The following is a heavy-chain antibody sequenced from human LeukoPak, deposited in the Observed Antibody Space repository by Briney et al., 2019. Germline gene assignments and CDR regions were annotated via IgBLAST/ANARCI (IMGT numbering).Heavy chain of an antibody. V-gene: IGHV1-18*01. J-gene: IGHJ4*02. D-gene: IGHD3-16*02. CDR1: GYTFSSYG. CDR2: ISAYNGNT. Sequence: ASVKVSCKASGYTFSSYGITWVRQAPGQGLEWMGWISAYNGNTNYAQKIQDRVTMTTDTYTSTAYMEQRGLRADDTAVYYCAREEYVWGSYRDVDYWGQGTLVTVSS. CDR3: AREEYVWGSYRDVDY.